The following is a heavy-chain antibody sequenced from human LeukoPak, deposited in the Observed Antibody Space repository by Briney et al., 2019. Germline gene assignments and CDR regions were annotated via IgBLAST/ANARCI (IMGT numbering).Heavy chain of an antibody. CDR3: AKAVVRGRYYYYGMDV. V-gene: IGHV1-18*01. CDR1: GYTFTSYG. Sequence: ASVKVSCKASGYTFTSYGISWVRQAPGQGLEWMGWISAYNGNTNYAQKLQGRVTMTTDTSTSTAYMELRSLRSDDTAVYYCAKAVVRGRYYYYGMDVWGQGTTVTVSS. D-gene: IGHD3-10*01. J-gene: IGHJ6*02. CDR2: ISAYNGNT.